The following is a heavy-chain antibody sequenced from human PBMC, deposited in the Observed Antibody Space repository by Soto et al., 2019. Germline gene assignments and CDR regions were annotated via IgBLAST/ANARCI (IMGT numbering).Heavy chain of an antibody. Sequence: SETLSLTCTVSGGSISSYYWSWIRQPPGKGLEWIGYIYYSGSTNYNPYLKSRVTISVDTSKNQFSLKLSSVTAEDTAVYYCARCLCSSTSCYTGWFDPWGQGTLVTVSS. J-gene: IGHJ5*02. CDR3: ARCLCSSTSCYTGWFDP. CDR1: GGSISSYY. CDR2: IYYSGST. V-gene: IGHV4-59*01. D-gene: IGHD2-2*02.